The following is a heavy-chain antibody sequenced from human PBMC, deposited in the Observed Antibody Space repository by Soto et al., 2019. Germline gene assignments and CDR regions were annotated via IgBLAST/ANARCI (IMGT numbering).Heavy chain of an antibody. CDR1: GFTFSTYF. CDR3: ASDLNGPNF. V-gene: IGHV3-7*01. Sequence: EVQLVESGGGLVQPGGSLRLSCAASGFTFSTYFMTWVRQAPGKGLEWVATIKPDGGERWYVDSVKGRFTISRDNAKNSLYMEMNSLSAEDTAGYFYASDLNGPNFWGQGSLGAVSS. CDR2: IKPDGGER. J-gene: IGHJ4*02.